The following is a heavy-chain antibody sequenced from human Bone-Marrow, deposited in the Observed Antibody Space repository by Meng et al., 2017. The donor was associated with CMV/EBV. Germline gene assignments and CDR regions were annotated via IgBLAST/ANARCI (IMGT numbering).Heavy chain of an antibody. CDR1: GGSISSSSYY. Sequence: ESLKISCTVSGGSISSSSYYWGWIRQPPGKGLEWIGSIYYSGSTYYNPSLKSRVTISVDTSKNQFSLKLSSVTAADTAVYYCARDTIAVAGTRGYYYYGMDVWGQGTRVTVSS. CDR2: IYYSGST. CDR3: ARDTIAVAGTRGYYYYGMDV. J-gene: IGHJ6*02. V-gene: IGHV4-39*01. D-gene: IGHD6-19*01.